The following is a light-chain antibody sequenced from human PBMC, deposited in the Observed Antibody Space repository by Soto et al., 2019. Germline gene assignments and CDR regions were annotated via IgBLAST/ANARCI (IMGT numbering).Light chain of an antibody. J-gene: IGKJ5*01. CDR1: HFVASSY. CDR3: QQYGSSGT. V-gene: IGKV3-20*01. Sequence: EIVMTQSPATLSVSPGERATLSCRASHFVASSYLAWYQQKPGQAPRLLIYDASNRATGIPARFSGSGSGTDFTLTISRLEPEDFAVYYCQQYGSSGTFGQGTRLEIK. CDR2: DAS.